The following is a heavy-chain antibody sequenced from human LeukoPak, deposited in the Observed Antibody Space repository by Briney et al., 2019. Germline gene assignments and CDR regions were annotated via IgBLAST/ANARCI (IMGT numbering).Heavy chain of an antibody. V-gene: IGHV3-23*01. Sequence: GGSLRLSCAASGFTFSSHAVSWVRQAPGEGLEWVSGISGSAGSTHYADSVKGRFTISRDNSKNTLYLQMNSLRAEDTAVYYCAKDQGHYYGSGSYTSTDVWGQGTTVTVSS. D-gene: IGHD3-10*01. CDR2: ISGSAGST. CDR3: AKDQGHYYGSGSYTSTDV. J-gene: IGHJ6*02. CDR1: GFTFSSHA.